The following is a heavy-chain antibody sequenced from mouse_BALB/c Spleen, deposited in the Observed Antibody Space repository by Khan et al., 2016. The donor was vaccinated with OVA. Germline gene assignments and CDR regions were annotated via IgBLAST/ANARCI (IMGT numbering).Heavy chain of an antibody. Sequence: EVQLQESGPGLVKPSQSLSLTCTVTGYSVTSDYAWNWIRQFPGNKLEWMGYINYSGSTSYTPSLKSRISITRATYKNQFFLQLISVTTGDTATYYCARGRAYWGQGTLVTVSA. D-gene: IGHD3-3*01. CDR2: INYSGST. J-gene: IGHJ3*01. V-gene: IGHV3-2*02. CDR3: ARGRAY. CDR1: GYSVTSDYA.